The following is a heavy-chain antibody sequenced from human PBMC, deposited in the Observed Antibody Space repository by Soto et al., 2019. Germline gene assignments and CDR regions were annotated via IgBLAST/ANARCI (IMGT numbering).Heavy chain of an antibody. CDR2: IYYSGST. V-gene: IGHV4-59*01. CDR3: ARVADYYDSSGYSWKYYFDY. J-gene: IGHJ4*02. Sequence: ETLSLTCTVSGGSMNSYYWSWIRQPPGKGLEWIGNIYYSGSTNYNPSLRSRVTISVDTPKNQFSLKLSSVTAADTAVYYCARVADYYDSSGYSWKYYFDYWGQGTLATVSS. D-gene: IGHD3-22*01. CDR1: GGSMNSYY.